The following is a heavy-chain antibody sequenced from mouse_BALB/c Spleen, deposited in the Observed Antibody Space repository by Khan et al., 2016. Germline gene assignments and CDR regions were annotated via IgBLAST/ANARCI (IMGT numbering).Heavy chain of an antibody. D-gene: IGHD2-1*01. Sequence: QVQLQQSGAELARPGASVKMSCKASGYTFTSYTMHWVKQRPGQGLEWIGYINPSSGYTNYNQKFKDKATLTADKSSSTAYMQLSSLTSEDSTVYYCARRPYGNYYAMDYWGQGTSVTVSS. CDR2: INPSSGYT. CDR3: ARRPYGNYYAMDY. V-gene: IGHV1-4*01. CDR1: GYTFTSYT. J-gene: IGHJ4*01.